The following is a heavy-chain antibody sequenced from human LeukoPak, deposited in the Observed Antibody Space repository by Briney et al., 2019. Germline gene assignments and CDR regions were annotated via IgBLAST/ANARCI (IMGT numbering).Heavy chain of an antibody. Sequence: GGSLRLSCAASGFTFTSYSMSWVRQAPGKGLEWVSAISPSGGSTYYADSVKGRFTISRDNSKNTLYLRMNSLRAEDTAVYYCAKDLYWDILDWGQGTLVTVSS. CDR3: AKDLYWDILD. V-gene: IGHV3-23*01. D-gene: IGHD2-15*01. CDR2: ISPSGGST. J-gene: IGHJ4*02. CDR1: GFTFTSYS.